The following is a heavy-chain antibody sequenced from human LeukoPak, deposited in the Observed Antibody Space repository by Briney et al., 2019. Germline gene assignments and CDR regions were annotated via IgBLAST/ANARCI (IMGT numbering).Heavy chain of an antibody. CDR1: GYSISSGYY. Sequence: PSETLSLTCTVSGYSISSGYYWGWIRQPPGKGLEWIGSIYHSGSTYYNPSLKSRVTISVDTSKNQFSLKLSSVTAADTAVYYCATQPYNYYDSWGDYWGQGTLVTVSS. CDR2: IYHSGST. CDR3: ATQPYNYYDSWGDY. D-gene: IGHD3-22*01. V-gene: IGHV4-38-2*02. J-gene: IGHJ4*02.